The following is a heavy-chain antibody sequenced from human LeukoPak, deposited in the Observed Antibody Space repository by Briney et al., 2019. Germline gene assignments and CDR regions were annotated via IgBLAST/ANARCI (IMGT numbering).Heavy chain of an antibody. V-gene: IGHV3-53*01. CDR3: ARGYSRGYSGYDSYDY. Sequence: GGSLGLSCAASGFTVSSNYMSWVRQAPGKGLEWVSVIYSGGSTYYADSVKGRFTISRDNSKNTLYLQMNSLRAEDTAVYYCARGYSRGYSGYDSYDYWGQGTLVTVSS. D-gene: IGHD5-12*01. J-gene: IGHJ4*02. CDR2: IYSGGST. CDR1: GFTVSSNY.